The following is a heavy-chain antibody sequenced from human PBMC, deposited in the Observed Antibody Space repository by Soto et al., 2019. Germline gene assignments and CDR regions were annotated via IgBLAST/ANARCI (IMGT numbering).Heavy chain of an antibody. Sequence: QVQLQESGPGLVKPSQTLSLTCTVSGGSNIRDGYYWSWIRQHPGKGLEWIAYISYSGSSYSNPSLKSRVTISADTSKNQFSLRLTSVTAADTAVYFCARATPAGSADFWGQGTLFTVSS. V-gene: IGHV4-31*03. CDR1: GGSNIRDGYY. D-gene: IGHD2-2*01. CDR3: ARATPAGSADF. CDR2: ISYSGSS. J-gene: IGHJ4*02.